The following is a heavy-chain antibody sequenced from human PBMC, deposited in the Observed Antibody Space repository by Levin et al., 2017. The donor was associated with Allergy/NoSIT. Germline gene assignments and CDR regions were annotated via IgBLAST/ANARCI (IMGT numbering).Heavy chain of an antibody. CDR1: GFTFGDYA. Sequence: PGGSLRLSCTASGFTFGDYAMSWVRQAPGKGLEWVGFIRSKAYGGTTEYAASVKGRFTISRDDSKSIAYLQMNSLKTEDTAVYYCTTGHDLGELSLLPLYGMDVWGQGTTVTVSS. V-gene: IGHV3-49*04. CDR3: TTGHDLGELSLLPLYGMDV. J-gene: IGHJ6*02. D-gene: IGHD3-16*02. CDR2: IRSKAYGGTT.